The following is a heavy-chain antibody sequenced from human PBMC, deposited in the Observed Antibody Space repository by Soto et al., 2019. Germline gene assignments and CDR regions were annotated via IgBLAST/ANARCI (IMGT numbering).Heavy chain of an antibody. CDR2: MYHSGTF. D-gene: IGHD3-9*01. J-gene: IGHJ5*02. CDR1: GGSIGGVGYS. Sequence: TLSLTCAVSGGSIGGVGYSWSWIRQPPGGGLEWIGYMYHSGTFLKSPSLKTRLTMSLDMSKNQFSLTLNSMTAAETAVYYCARAQFYSGSGNYNNLMCDAWGLGIQGTVSA. CDR3: ARAQFYSGSGNYNNLMCDA. V-gene: IGHV4-30-2*01.